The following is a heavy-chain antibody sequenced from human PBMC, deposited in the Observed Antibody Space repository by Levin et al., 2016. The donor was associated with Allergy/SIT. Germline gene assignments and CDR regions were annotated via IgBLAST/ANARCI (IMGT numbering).Heavy chain of an antibody. CDR2: INPSGGST. Sequence: ASVKVSCKASGYTFTSYYMHWVRQAPGQGLEWMGIINPSGGSTSYAQKFQGRVTMTRDTSTSTVYMELSSLRSEDTAVYYCARDGYDSSIRGLWWGDTTPYYFDYWGQGTLVTVSS. V-gene: IGHV1-46*01. J-gene: IGHJ4*02. D-gene: IGHD2-21*01. CDR1: GYTFTSYY. CDR3: ARDGYDSSIRGLWWGDTTPYYFDY.